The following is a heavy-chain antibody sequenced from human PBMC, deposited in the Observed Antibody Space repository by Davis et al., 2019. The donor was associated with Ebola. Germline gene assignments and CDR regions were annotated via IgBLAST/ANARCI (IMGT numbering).Heavy chain of an antibody. CDR1: EYRFANYW. CDR3: ARLGPDHYGMDV. CDR2: IYPSDSDT. V-gene: IGHV5-51*01. J-gene: IGHJ6*04. Sequence: GESLKISCKGSEYRFANYWIGWVRQKPGKGLEWMGMIYPSDSDTRYSPSFQGQVIISADQSISTAYLHWSSLQASDTAVYYCARLGPDHYGMDVWGKGTTVTVSS. D-gene: IGHD1-14*01.